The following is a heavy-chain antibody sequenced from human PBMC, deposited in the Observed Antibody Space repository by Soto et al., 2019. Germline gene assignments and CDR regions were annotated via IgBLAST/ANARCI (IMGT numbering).Heavy chain of an antibody. J-gene: IGHJ6*02. CDR3: ARDRYCTNGVCYSYYYYGMDV. V-gene: IGHV3-7*01. CDR1: GFTFSSYW. CDR2: IKQDGSEK. D-gene: IGHD2-8*01. Sequence: GGSLRLSCAASGFTFSSYWMSWVRQAPGKGLEWVANIKQDGSEKYYVDSVKGRFTISRDNAKNSLYLQMNSLRAEDTAVYYCARDRYCTNGVCYSYYYYGMDVWGQGTTVTVSS.